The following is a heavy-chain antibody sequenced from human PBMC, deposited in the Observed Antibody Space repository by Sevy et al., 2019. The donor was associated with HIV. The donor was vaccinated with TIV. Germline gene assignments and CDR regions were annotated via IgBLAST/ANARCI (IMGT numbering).Heavy chain of an antibody. D-gene: IGHD3-3*01. CDR1: GFTFSSYG. CDR3: AKSGTIFRVVITRRGMDV. J-gene: IGHJ6*02. V-gene: IGHV3-30*18. CDR2: ISYDGSNK. Sequence: GGSLRLSCAASGFTFSSYGMHWVRQAPGKGLEWVAVISYDGSNKYYADSVKGRFTISRDNSKNTLYLQMNSLRAEDTAVYYCAKSGTIFRVVITRRGMDVWGQGTTVTVSS.